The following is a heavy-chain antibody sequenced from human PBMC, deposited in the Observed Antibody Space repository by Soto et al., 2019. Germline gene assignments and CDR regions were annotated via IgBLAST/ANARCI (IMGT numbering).Heavy chain of an antibody. J-gene: IGHJ4*02. CDR1: GGSISSGGYY. Sequence: PSETLSLTCTVSGGSISSGGYYWSWIRQHPGKGLEWIGYIYYSGSTYYNPSLKSRATISVDTSKNQFSLKLSSVTAADTAVYYCARGKMAARPDYWGQGTLVTVSS. CDR3: ARGKMAARPDY. CDR2: IYYSGST. D-gene: IGHD6-6*01. V-gene: IGHV4-31*03.